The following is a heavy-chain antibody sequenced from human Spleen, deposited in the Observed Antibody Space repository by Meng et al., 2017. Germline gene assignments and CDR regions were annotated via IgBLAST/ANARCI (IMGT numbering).Heavy chain of an antibody. Sequence: QVQLKQWGAGLLKPSETLSHTCVVSGGSFSDYYWSWIRQPPGKGLEWIGEINHSGSTNYNPSLESRATISVDTSQNNLSLKLSSVTAADSAVYYCARGPTTMAHDFDYWGQGTLVTVSS. J-gene: IGHJ4*02. CDR2: INHSGST. CDR3: ARGPTTMAHDFDY. D-gene: IGHD4-11*01. CDR1: GGSFSDYY. V-gene: IGHV4-34*01.